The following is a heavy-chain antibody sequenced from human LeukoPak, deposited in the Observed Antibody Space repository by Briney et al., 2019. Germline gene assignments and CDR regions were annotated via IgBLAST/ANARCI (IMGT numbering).Heavy chain of an antibody. V-gene: IGHV3-74*03. CDR2: ISSDGSST. J-gene: IGHJ4*02. CDR3: ARDQRVTGRPDIDY. D-gene: IGHD6-6*01. CDR1: GFTFRTHW. Sequence: GGSLRLSCAAAGFTFRTHWMHWVRQTPGKGLVWVSRISSDGSSTTYADSVKGRFTISRDNAKNTLYLQMNNLRAEDTAMYYCARDQRVTGRPDIDYSGQGTLVIVSS.